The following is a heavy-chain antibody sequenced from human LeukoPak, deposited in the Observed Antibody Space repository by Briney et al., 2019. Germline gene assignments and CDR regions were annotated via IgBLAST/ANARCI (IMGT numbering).Heavy chain of an antibody. Sequence: PSETLSLTCTVSGGSISSSSYYWGWIRQPPGKGLEWIGSIYYSGSPYYNPSLKSRVTISVDTSKKQFSLKLSSVTAADTAVYYCARNDPTVGYMDVWGKGTTATVSS. J-gene: IGHJ6*03. CDR2: IYYSGSP. CDR3: ARNDPTVGYMDV. CDR1: GGSISSSSYY. V-gene: IGHV4-39*07. D-gene: IGHD4-17*01.